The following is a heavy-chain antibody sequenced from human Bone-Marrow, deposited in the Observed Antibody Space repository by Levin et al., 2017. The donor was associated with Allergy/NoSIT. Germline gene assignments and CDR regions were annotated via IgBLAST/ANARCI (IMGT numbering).Heavy chain of an antibody. CDR3: ARDRGGSSTGIFDI. V-gene: IGHV4-31*03. CDR1: GGSISSGPDY. D-gene: IGHD2-15*01. Sequence: SETLSLTCTVSGGSISSGPDYWTWIRQHPGKGLEWIGSIYHSGNGYKNPSLKSRLTISMDTSKNQISLKLTAVTDTDTDVYYWARDRGGSSTGIFDIWGQGTRVTVSS. CDR2: IYHSGNG. J-gene: IGHJ3*02.